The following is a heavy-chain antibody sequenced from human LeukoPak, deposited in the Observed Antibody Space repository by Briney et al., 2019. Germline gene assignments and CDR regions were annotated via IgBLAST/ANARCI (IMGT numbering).Heavy chain of an antibody. D-gene: IGHD3-22*01. CDR3: ARGPSTYYDSSGYYH. CDR1: GGSISSYY. V-gene: IGHV4-59*01. Sequence: KPSETLSLTCTVSGGSISSYYWSWIRQPPGKGLEWIGYIYYSGSTNYNPSLKSRVTISVDTSKNQFSMKLSSVTAADTAVYYCARGPSTYYDSSGYYHWGQGTLVTVSS. J-gene: IGHJ4*02. CDR2: IYYSGST.